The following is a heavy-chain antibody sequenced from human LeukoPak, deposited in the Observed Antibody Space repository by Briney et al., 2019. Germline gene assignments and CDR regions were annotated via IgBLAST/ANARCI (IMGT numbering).Heavy chain of an antibody. CDR2: INHSGST. CDR3: ASRPRYSSGWYYFDS. CDR1: GGSFSGDY. Sequence: SETLSLTCAVYGGSFSGDYCNWIRQPPGKGLEWIGEINHSGSTNSNPSLKSRVTISVDRSKNQFSLKLSSVTAADTAVYYCASRPRYSSGWYYFDSWGQGTLVTVSS. D-gene: IGHD6-19*01. V-gene: IGHV4-34*01. J-gene: IGHJ4*02.